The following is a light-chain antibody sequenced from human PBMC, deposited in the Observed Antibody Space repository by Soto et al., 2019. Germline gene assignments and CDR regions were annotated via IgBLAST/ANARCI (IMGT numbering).Light chain of an antibody. CDR1: ISDIGAYNY. V-gene: IGLV2-14*03. J-gene: IGLJ2*01. Sequence: QSSLTQPASVSGSPGQSITISCSGTISDIGAYNYVSWYRQHPGKAPKLMIYDVSNRPSGVSNRFSGSKSGNTASLTISGLQAADEADYYCSSLTTSSTVVFGGGTKVTVL. CDR2: DVS. CDR3: SSLTTSSTVV.